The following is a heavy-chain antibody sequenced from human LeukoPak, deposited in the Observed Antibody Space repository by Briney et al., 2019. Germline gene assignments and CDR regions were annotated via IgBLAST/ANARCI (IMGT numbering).Heavy chain of an antibody. V-gene: IGHV1-46*01. CDR2: INPSDGSA. CDR1: GYTFTSYY. D-gene: IGHD3-22*01. CDR3: ARLLNYYDSSGYYQYYFDY. Sequence: ASVKVSFKASGYTFTSYYLHWVRQAPGQGLEWMGIINPSDGSASYAQKFQGRVTMDRDTSTSTVYMELSSLGSEDTAVYYCARLLNYYDSSGYYQYYFDYWGQGTLVTVSS. J-gene: IGHJ4*02.